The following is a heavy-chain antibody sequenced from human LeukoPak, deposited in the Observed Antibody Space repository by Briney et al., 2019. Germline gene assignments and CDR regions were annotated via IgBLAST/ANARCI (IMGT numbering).Heavy chain of an antibody. J-gene: IGHJ4*02. Sequence: GGSLRLSCAASGFTFSSYSMNWVRQAPGKGLEWVSYISSSSGTIYYADSVKGRFTISGDNAKNSLYLQMNSLRAEDTAVYYCASLYSYGHTNWGQGTLVTVSS. CDR3: ASLYSYGHTN. D-gene: IGHD5-18*01. V-gene: IGHV3-48*01. CDR2: ISSSSGTI. CDR1: GFTFSSYS.